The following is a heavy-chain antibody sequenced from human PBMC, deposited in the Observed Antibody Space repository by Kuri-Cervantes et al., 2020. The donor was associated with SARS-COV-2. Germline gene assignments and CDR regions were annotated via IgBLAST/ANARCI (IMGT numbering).Heavy chain of an antibody. D-gene: IGHD6-19*01. CDR1: GFTFSSYA. J-gene: IGHJ4*02. CDR3: TTGVTAVAGTPMLLDY. Sequence: GESLKISCAASGFTFSSYAMSWVRQAPGKGLEWVGRTRNKANSYTTEYAASVKGRFTISRDDSKNSLYLRMNSLKTEDTAVYYCTTGVTAVAGTPMLLDYWGQGTRVTVSS. V-gene: IGHV3-72*01. CDR2: TRNKANSYTT.